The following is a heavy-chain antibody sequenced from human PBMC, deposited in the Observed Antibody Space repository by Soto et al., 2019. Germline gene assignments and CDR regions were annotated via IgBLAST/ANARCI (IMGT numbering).Heavy chain of an antibody. Sequence: GESLKISCEGSGYSFTSYWIAWVRQMPGKGLEWMGIIYPGDSDTRYSPSFQGQVPISADKSIRTVYLQWSSLKASDTAMYYCARLPLMITFGGVIVDYYGMDVWGQGTTVTVSS. CDR2: IYPGDSDT. D-gene: IGHD3-16*02. CDR1: GYSFTSYW. J-gene: IGHJ6*02. CDR3: ARLPLMITFGGVIVDYYGMDV. V-gene: IGHV5-51*01.